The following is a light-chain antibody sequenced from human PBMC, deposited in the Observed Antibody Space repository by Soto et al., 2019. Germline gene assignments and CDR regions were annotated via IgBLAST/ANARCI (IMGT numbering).Light chain of an antibody. CDR2: TAF. J-gene: IGKJ2*01. CDR3: QQSYTVPYT. CDR1: QSISSS. Sequence: DIQMTQSPSSLSASVGDRVTITCRASQSISSSLNWYQQKPGKAPKLLIYTAFSLQSGVPSRFSGSGSGTDFTLTISSLQPEDFATYYCQQSYTVPYTFGQGTKVDIK. V-gene: IGKV1-39*01.